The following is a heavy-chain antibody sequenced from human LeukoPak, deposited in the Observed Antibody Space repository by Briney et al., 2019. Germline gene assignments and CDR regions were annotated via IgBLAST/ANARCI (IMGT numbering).Heavy chain of an antibody. CDR2: ISTYSGNI. CDR1: GYIFTTYS. D-gene: IGHD1-1*01. CDR3: AIDRPSAIGTTARFDP. V-gene: IGHV1-18*04. J-gene: IGHJ5*02. Sequence: ASVKVSCKASGYIFTTYSISWVRQAPGQELEWMGWISTYSGNINYAQKFQGRVTMTTDTSTSTAYMELRSLRSDDTAMYYCAIDRPSAIGTTARFDPWGQGTLVAVSS.